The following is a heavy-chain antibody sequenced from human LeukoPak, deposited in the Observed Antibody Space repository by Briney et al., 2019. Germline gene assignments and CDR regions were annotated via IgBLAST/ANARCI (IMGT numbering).Heavy chain of an antibody. CDR1: GDSVSSTNYY. V-gene: IGHV4-39*01. CDR2: IRYSESA. J-gene: IGHJ4*02. Sequence: SETLSLTCILSGDSVSSTNYYWGWIRQPPGRGLEWIASIRYSESAYSRPSLKGRATISVDTSKNQFSLRLRCLTATDTAVYYCATQASSHYWGQGTLVTVSS. D-gene: IGHD2-2*01. CDR3: ATQASSHY.